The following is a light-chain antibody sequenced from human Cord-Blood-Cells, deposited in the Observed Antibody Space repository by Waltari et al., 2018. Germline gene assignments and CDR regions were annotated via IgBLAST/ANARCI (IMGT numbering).Light chain of an antibody. Sequence: VVMTQSPLSLPVTLGQPASISCRSRQSLVYSDGNTYLNWFQQRPGQSPRRLIYKVSNRDSGVPDRFSGSGSGTDFTLKISRVEAEDVGVYYCMQGTHWPPLYTFGQGTKLEIK. CDR2: KVS. CDR3: MQGTHWPPLYT. V-gene: IGKV2-30*01. CDR1: QSLVYSDGNTY. J-gene: IGKJ2*01.